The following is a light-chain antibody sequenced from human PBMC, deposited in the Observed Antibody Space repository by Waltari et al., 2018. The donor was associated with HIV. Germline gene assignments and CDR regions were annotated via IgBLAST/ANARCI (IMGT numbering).Light chain of an antibody. CDR1: KLGEKY. CDR2: QDS. J-gene: IGLJ2*01. CDR3: QAWDSSTVV. V-gene: IGLV3-1*01. Sequence: SYDLTQPPSVSVSPGPTASITCSGDKLGEKYACWYQQKPGQSPVLVIFQDSKRPSGIPERFSGSNSGNTATLTISGTQAMDEADYYCQAWDSSTVVFGGGTKLTVL.